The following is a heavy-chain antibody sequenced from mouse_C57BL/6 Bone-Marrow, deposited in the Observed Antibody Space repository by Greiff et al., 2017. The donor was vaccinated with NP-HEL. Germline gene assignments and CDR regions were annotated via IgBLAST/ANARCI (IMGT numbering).Heavy chain of an antibody. CDR2: IDPENGDT. Sequence: VQLQQSGAELVRPGASVKLSCTASGFNIKDDYMHWVKQRPEQGLEWIGWIDPENGDTEYASKFQGKATITADTSSNTAYLPLSSLTSEDTAVYYCTLYGNYLYFDVWGTGTTVTVSS. CDR1: GFNIKDDY. D-gene: IGHD2-1*01. J-gene: IGHJ1*03. CDR3: TLYGNYLYFDV. V-gene: IGHV14-4*01.